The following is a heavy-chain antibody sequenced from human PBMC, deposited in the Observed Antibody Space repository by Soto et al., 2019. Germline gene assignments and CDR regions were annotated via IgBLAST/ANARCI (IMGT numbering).Heavy chain of an antibody. CDR1: GFTFSSYS. V-gene: IGHV3-21*01. D-gene: IGHD3-9*01. CDR3: ARGLTNYYYYYMDV. Sequence: GGSLRLSCAASGFTFSSYSMNWVRQAPGKGLEWVSSISSSSSYIYYADSVKGRFTISRDNAKNSLYLQMNSLRAEDTAVYYCARGLTNYYYYYMDVWGKGTTVTVSS. J-gene: IGHJ6*03. CDR2: ISSSSSYI.